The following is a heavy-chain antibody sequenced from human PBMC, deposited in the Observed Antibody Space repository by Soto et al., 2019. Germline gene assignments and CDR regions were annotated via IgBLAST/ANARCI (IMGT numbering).Heavy chain of an antibody. CDR2: INPSGGST. Sequence: ASVKVSCKASGYTFTSYYMHWVRQAPGQGLEWMGIINPSGGSTSYAQKFQGRVTMTRDTSTSTVYMELSSLRSEDTAVYYCASRYRSGGSCGSGINYYYGMDVWGQGTTVTVSS. CDR3: ASRYRSGGSCGSGINYYYGMDV. V-gene: IGHV1-46*01. CDR1: GYTFTSYY. J-gene: IGHJ6*02. D-gene: IGHD2-15*01.